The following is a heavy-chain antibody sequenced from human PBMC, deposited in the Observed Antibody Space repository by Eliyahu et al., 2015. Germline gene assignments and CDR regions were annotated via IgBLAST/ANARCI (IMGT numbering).Heavy chain of an antibody. V-gene: IGHV2-5*02. CDR3: AHRRAGYCTVGSCYAFDY. CDR2: VYWDDDK. D-gene: IGHD2-15*01. Sequence: QITLKESGPTLVKPTQTLTLTCDVSGFSLRASXEGVARIRQPPGKALEWLAVVYWDDDKRYSPSLESRLTITKDTSKNQVVLTMTNMAPVDTATYFGAHRRAGYCTVGSCYAFDYWGQGTLVTVSS. CDR1: GFSLRASXEG. J-gene: IGHJ4*02.